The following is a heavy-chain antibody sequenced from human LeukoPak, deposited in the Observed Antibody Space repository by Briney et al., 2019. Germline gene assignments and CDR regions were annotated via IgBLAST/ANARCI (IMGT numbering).Heavy chain of an antibody. D-gene: IGHD6-25*01. J-gene: IGHJ4*02. Sequence: GGSLRLSCAASGFTVGNNQMTWVRQASGKGLEWVPLVYSGGTTRYADYVKGRFTISRDNSKNTVYLKMNSLRAEDTAVYYCATGSPGIAAAAGARNYWGQGTLVTVSS. CDR1: GFTVGNNQ. V-gene: IGHV3-66*01. CDR2: VYSGGTT. CDR3: ATGSPGIAAAAGARNY.